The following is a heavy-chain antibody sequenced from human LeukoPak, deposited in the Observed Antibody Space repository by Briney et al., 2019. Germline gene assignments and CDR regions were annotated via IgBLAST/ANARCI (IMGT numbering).Heavy chain of an antibody. V-gene: IGHV4-59*01. Sequence: SETQSLTCTVSGGSISSYYWSWIRQPPGKGLEWIGYIYYSGSTNYNPSLKSRVTISVDTSKNQFSLKLSSVTAADTAVYYCARDRRVGYFAYWGQRTLVTVSS. CDR2: IYYSGST. J-gene: IGHJ4*02. CDR3: ARDRRVGYFAY. CDR1: GGSISSYY. D-gene: IGHD1-26*01.